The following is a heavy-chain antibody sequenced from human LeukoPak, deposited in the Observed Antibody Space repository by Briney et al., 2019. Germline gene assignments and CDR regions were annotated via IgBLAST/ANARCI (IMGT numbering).Heavy chain of an antibody. Sequence: PSETLSLTCTVSGYSISSGYYWGWIRQPPGKGLEWIGSIYHSGSTYYNPSLKSRVTISVDTSKNQFSLKLSSVTAADTAVYYCARGNWNDVVGYYFDYGGQGTLVTVSS. CDR3: ARGNWNDVVGYYFDY. D-gene: IGHD1-1*01. CDR2: IYHSGST. CDR1: GYSISSGYY. V-gene: IGHV4-38-2*02. J-gene: IGHJ4*02.